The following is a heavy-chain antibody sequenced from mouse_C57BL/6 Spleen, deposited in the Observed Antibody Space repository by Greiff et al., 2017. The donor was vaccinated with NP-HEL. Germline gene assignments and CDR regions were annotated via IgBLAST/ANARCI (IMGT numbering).Heavy chain of an antibody. Sequence: EVKLVESGGGLVKPGGSLKLSCAASGFTFSDYGMHWVRQAPEKGLEWVAYISSGSSTISSADTVKGRFTISRANAKNTLFLQMTSLRSEDTAMYYCARSYYGSSYSFAYWGQGTLVTVSA. CDR1: GFTFSDYG. J-gene: IGHJ3*01. D-gene: IGHD1-1*01. CDR2: ISSGSSTI. CDR3: ARSYYGSSYSFAY. V-gene: IGHV5-17*01.